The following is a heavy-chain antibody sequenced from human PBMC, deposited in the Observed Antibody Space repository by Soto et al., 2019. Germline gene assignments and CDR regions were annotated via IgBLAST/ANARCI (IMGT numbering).Heavy chain of an antibody. D-gene: IGHD6-19*01. CDR3: AKGPHWDSGWYNYVDY. CDR2: IDPSDSYT. V-gene: IGHV5-10-1*01. J-gene: IGHJ4*02. Sequence: GESLKISCKGSGYSFTSYWINWVRQMPGKGLEWMGRIDPSDSYTNYSPSFQGHVTISADKSISTAYLQWSSLKASDTAMYYCAKGPHWDSGWYNYVDYWGQGTLVTVSS. CDR1: GYSFTSYW.